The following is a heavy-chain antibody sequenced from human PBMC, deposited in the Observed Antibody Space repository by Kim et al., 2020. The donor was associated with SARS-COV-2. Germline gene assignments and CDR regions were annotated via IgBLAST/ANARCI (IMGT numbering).Heavy chain of an antibody. J-gene: IGHJ2*01. CDR2: IYSGGST. D-gene: IGHD2-21*01. V-gene: IGHV3-53*04. Sequence: GGSLRLSCAASGFTVSSNYMSWVRQAPGKGLEWVSVIYSGGSTYYSDSVKGRFTISRHNSKNKLYLQINSLLAEDTAVYYCSKTGLLRGSFDLWCRGTLV. CDR3: SKTGLLRGSFDL. CDR1: GFTVSSNY.